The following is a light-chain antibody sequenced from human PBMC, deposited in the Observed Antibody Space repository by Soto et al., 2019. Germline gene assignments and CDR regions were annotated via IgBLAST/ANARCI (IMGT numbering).Light chain of an antibody. CDR2: DVS. CDR3: SSYTSSSTLGHVV. J-gene: IGLJ2*01. Sequence: QSALTQPASVSGSPGQSITISCTGTSSDVGGYNYVSWYQQHPGKAPKLMIYDVSNRPSGVSNRFSGSKSGNTASLTISGLQAEDDAYYYCSSYTSSSTLGHVVFGGGTKVTVL. V-gene: IGLV2-14*01. CDR1: SSDVGGYNY.